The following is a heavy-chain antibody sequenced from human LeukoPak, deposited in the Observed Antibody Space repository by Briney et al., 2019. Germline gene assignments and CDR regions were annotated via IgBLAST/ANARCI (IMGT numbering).Heavy chain of an antibody. V-gene: IGHV3-7*03. J-gene: IGHJ6*03. D-gene: IGHD3-3*01. Sequence: PGGSLRLSCAASGFTFSSYWMSWVRQAPGKGLEWVANIKQDGSEKYYVDSVKGRFTISRDNAKNSLYLQMNSLKTEDTAVYYCTTTDADFSLYYSYMNVWGRGTTVTVSS. CDR1: GFTFSSYW. CDR3: TTTDADFSLYYSYMNV. CDR2: IKQDGSEK.